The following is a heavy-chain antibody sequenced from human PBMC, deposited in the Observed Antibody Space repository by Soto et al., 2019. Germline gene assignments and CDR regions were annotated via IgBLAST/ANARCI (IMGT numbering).Heavy chain of an antibody. Sequence: ASVKVSCKASGYTVTSYGISCVRQAPGQVLEWMGWISAYNGNTNYAQKLQGRVTMTTDTSTSTAYMELRSLRSDDTAVYYCARTTRYCSSTSCYDWFDPWGQGTLVTVSS. CDR1: GYTVTSYG. D-gene: IGHD2-2*01. CDR2: ISAYNGNT. J-gene: IGHJ5*02. V-gene: IGHV1-18*04. CDR3: ARTTRYCSSTSCYDWFDP.